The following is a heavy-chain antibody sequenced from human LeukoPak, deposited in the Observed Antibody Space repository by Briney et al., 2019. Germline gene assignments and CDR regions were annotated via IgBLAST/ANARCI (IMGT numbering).Heavy chain of an antibody. V-gene: IGHV3-23*01. J-gene: IGHJ4*02. CDR2: ISGSGGST. CDR1: GFTSSSYN. CDR3: AKDRIWSGYSKYYFDC. Sequence: PGGSLRLSCATSGFTSSSYNMNWVRQAPGKGLEWASGISGSGGSTYYADSVKGRFTISRDNSKNTLYLQMNSLRAEDAAIYYCAKDRIWSGYSKYYFDCWGQGTLVTVSS. D-gene: IGHD3-3*01.